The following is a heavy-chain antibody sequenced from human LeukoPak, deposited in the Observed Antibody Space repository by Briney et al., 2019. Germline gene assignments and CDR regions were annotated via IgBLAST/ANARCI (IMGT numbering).Heavy chain of an antibody. CDR1: GFTFSTFA. CDR3: ATYRQVLLPFES. V-gene: IGHV3-23*01. CDR2: IFPSGGEI. J-gene: IGHJ4*02. Sequence: GSLRLSCEASGFTFSTFAMIWVRQPPGKGLEWVSSIFPSGGEIHYADSVRGRFTISRDNSKSTLSLQMNSLRAEDTAIYYCATYRQVLLPFESWGQGTLVAVSS. D-gene: IGHD2-8*02.